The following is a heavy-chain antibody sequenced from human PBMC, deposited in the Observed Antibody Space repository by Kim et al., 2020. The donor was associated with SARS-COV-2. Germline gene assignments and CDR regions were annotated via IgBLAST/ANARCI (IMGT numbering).Heavy chain of an antibody. D-gene: IGHD3-22*01. CDR3: ARGVSSAWTLRAWFDP. J-gene: IGHJ5*02. CDR2: VDHSGTT. V-gene: IGHV4-4*02. Sequence: SETLSLTCVVSGASISSSSCWSWVRQPPGKGLEWIGEVDHSGTTTYNVSLKSRVTISVDKSKIQFSLRLNSVSAADTAVYYCARGVSSAWTLRAWFDPWGQGTLVTVSP. CDR1: GASISSSSC.